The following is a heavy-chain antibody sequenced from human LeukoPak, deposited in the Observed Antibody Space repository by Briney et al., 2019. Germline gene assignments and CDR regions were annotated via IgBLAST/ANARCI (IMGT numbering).Heavy chain of an antibody. D-gene: IGHD3-10*01. V-gene: IGHV1-2*02. CDR1: GYTFTGYY. CDR3: ARGQPDVENYYGSGSFFDP. Sequence: GASVKVSCKASGYTFTGYYMHWVRQAPGQGLEWMGWINPNSGGTNYAQKFQGRVTMTRDTSISTAYMELSRLRSDDTAVYYCARGQPDVENYYGSGSFFDPWGQGTLVTVSS. J-gene: IGHJ5*02. CDR2: INPNSGGT.